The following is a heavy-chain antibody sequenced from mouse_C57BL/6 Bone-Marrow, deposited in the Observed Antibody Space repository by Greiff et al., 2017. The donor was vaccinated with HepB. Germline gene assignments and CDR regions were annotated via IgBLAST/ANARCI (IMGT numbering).Heavy chain of an antibody. J-gene: IGHJ4*01. CDR2: INPSSGYT. V-gene: IGHV1-4*01. CDR1: GYTFTSYT. CDR3: ARSHDDVYCYYYAMDY. D-gene: IGHD2-3*01. Sequence: QVQLQQSGAELARPGASVKMSCKASGYTFTSYTMHWVKQRPGQGLEWIGYINPSSGYTKYNQKFKDKATLTADKSSSTAYMQLSSLTSEDSAVYYCARSHDDVYCYYYAMDYWGQGTSVTVSS.